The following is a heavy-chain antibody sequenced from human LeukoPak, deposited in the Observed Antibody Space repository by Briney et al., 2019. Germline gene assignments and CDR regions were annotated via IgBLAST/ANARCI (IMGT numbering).Heavy chain of an antibody. D-gene: IGHD3-22*01. CDR1: GYSFTTYA. CDR3: ARELLITRTWFDP. J-gene: IGHJ5*02. Sequence: ASVKVSCKAPGYSFTTYAMNWVRQAPGQGLEWMGWINTNTGNPTYAQGFTGRFVFSLDTSVSTAYLQISSLKAGDTAVYYCARELLITRTWFDPWGQGTLVTVSS. V-gene: IGHV7-4-1*02. CDR2: INTNTGNP.